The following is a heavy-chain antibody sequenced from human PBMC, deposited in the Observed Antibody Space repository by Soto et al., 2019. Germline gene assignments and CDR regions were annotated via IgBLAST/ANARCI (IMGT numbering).Heavy chain of an antibody. D-gene: IGHD3-16*01. CDR1: GFTFSSYW. V-gene: IGHV3-7*05. CDR3: AKHWLYDTSDYGRQAFDI. CDR2: IKQDGSEK. Sequence: HPGGSLRLSCAASGFTFSSYWMSWVRQAPGKGLEWVANIKQDGSEKYYVDSVKGRFTISRDNAKNSLYLQMNSLRAEDTAMYYCAKHWLYDTSDYGRQAFDIWGQGTMVTVSS. J-gene: IGHJ3*02.